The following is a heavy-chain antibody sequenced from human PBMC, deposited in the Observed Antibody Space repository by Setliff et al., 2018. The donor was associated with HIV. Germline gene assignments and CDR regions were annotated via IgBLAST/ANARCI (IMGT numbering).Heavy chain of an antibody. J-gene: IGHJ4*02. V-gene: IGHV4-59*08. CDR2: VSYSGST. CDR3: MRGRSITIFGVAYFDF. D-gene: IGHD3-3*01. CDR1: GGSISTYY. Sequence: PSETLSLTCNVSGGSISTYYWSWIRQPPGKGLEWLGYVSYSGSTNFNPSLESRLAMSVDMSNNQFSLKVTSVTAADTAVYYCMRGRSITIFGVAYFDFWGQGTQVTV.